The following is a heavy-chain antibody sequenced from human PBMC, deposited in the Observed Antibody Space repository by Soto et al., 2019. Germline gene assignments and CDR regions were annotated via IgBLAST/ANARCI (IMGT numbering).Heavy chain of an antibody. CDR3: VRGILS. Sequence: QVQLQESCPGLVKASQTLSLTCNVSGGSITSGGYYWTWIRQHPGKGLEWIGNVRRSGSTFYNPSLKSRVSISVDTSKNQFSLKLSSVTAADTAVYFCVRGILSWGQGTLVTVSS. V-gene: IGHV4-31*03. J-gene: IGHJ1*01. CDR2: VRRSGST. CDR1: GGSITSGGYY.